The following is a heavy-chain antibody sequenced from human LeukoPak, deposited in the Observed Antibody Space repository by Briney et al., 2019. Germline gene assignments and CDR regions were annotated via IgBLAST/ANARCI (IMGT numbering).Heavy chain of an antibody. CDR1: GYIFTGDR. D-gene: IGHD5-24*01. V-gene: IGHV1-2*02. Sequence: ASVKVSCKASGYIFTGDRIHWVRQAPGQGLEWMAWIKPNSGDTKYAQKSQGRVTVTRDTSMTTAYMEVSRLRSDDTAVYYCARVSGVTRRDGYNFDYWGQGTLVTVSS. CDR3: ARVSGVTRRDGYNFDY. CDR2: IKPNSGDT. J-gene: IGHJ4*02.